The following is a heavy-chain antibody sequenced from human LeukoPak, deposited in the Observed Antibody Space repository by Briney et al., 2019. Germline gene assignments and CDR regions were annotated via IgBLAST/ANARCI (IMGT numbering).Heavy chain of an antibody. CDR1: GGSISGGDYY. J-gene: IGHJ4*02. CDR3: ASGDSYGYTRYFDY. V-gene: IGHV4-61*02. Sequence: SETLSLTCTVSGGSISGGDYYLNWIRQPAGKGLEWIGRIYSSGSTNYNLSLKGRVTISVDTSKNQFSLKLSSVTAADTAVYYCASGDSYGYTRYFDYWGQGTLVTVSS. CDR2: IYSSGST. D-gene: IGHD5-18*01.